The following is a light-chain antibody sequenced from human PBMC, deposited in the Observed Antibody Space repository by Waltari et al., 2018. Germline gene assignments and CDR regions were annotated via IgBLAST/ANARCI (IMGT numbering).Light chain of an antibody. CDR1: SDINVGNFI. Sequence: QPVLTQPPSSSASPGDSARLTCTLPSDINVGNFIIYWYQQKPGSPPRLLHYYKSDSEKAQGSGGPSRFSGSKDASANAGILLLSGLQSEDEADYYCMFWPNNVWVFGGGTKLTVL. CDR3: MFWPNNVWV. CDR2: YKSDSEK. V-gene: IGLV5-37*01. J-gene: IGLJ3*02.